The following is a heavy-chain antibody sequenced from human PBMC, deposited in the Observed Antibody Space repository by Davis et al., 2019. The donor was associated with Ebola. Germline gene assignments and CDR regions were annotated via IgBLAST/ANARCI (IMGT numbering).Heavy chain of an antibody. Sequence: SETLSLTCTVSGGSITHYYLPWIRQAPGKGLEWMGCISSDEFTYYNPSLKSRVIMSLDMSKNQFSLSLSSVTAADTAVYYCARLINDYYDSSGYTLWSDDYWGQGILITVSS. J-gene: IGHJ4*02. CDR3: ARLINDYYDSSGYTLWSDDY. CDR2: ISSDEFT. V-gene: IGHV4-59*08. D-gene: IGHD3-22*01. CDR1: GGSITHYY.